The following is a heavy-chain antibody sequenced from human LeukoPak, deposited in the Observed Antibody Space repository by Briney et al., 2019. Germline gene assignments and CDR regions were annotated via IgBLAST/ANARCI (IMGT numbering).Heavy chain of an antibody. J-gene: IGHJ6*03. D-gene: IGHD3-10*01. Sequence: GGSLRLSCAASGFTVSSNYMSWVRQAPGKGLEWVSVIYSGGSTYYADSVKGRFTISRDNSKNTLYLQMNSLRAEDTAVYYCAKGGTMVRGVKLFPHMDVWGKGTTVTVSS. V-gene: IGHV3-53*01. CDR2: IYSGGST. CDR1: GFTVSSNY. CDR3: AKGGTMVRGVKLFPHMDV.